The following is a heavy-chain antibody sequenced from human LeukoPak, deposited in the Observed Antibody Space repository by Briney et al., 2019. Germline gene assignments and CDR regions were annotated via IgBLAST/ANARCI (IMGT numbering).Heavy chain of an antibody. V-gene: IGHV3-7*01. D-gene: IGHD3-16*01. CDR2: IGPRRSEK. Sequence: AGGSLRLSCVASGFTFSNYWMSWVRVRQAPGEGPEWVAHIGPRRSEKDYRDSVRGRFSISRDDTKSSLYLQMNTLYVEDTAVYYCARAFGIGSDKYGMDVWGQGTTVTV. CDR1: GFTFSNYW. J-gene: IGHJ6*02. CDR3: ARAFGIGSDKYGMDV.